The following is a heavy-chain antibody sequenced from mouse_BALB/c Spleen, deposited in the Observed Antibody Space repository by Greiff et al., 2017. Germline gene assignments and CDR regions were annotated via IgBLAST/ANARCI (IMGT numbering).Heavy chain of an antibody. CDR3: ARDYGGDYYAMDY. CDR2: IWAGGST. D-gene: IGHD1-2*01. V-gene: IGHV2-9*02. Sequence: QVQLKESGPGLVAPSQSLSITCTVSGFSLTSYGVHWVRQPPGKGLEWLGVIWAGGSTNYNSALMSRLSISKDNSKSQVFLKMNSLQTDDTAMYYCARDYGGDYYAMDYWGQGTSVTVSS. CDR1: GFSLTSYG. J-gene: IGHJ4*01.